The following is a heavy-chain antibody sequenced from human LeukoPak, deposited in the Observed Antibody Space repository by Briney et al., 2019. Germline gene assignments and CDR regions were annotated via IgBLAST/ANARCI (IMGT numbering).Heavy chain of an antibody. CDR2: IYSGGST. CDR3: ARGPIAARRDYYYYMDV. D-gene: IGHD6-6*01. V-gene: IGHV3-53*01. J-gene: IGHJ6*03. CDR1: GFTVSSHY. Sequence: HPGGSLRLSCAASGFTVSSHYMSWVRQAPGKGLEWVSVIYSGGSTYYADSVKGRFTISRDNAKNSLYLQMNSLRAEDTAVYYCARGPIAARRDYYYYMDVWGKGTTVTVSS.